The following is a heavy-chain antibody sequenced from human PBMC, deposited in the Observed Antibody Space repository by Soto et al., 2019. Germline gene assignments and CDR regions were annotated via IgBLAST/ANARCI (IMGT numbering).Heavy chain of an antibody. CDR3: ARDATLRY. CDR1: GDSMDGFY. V-gene: IGHV4-59*01. CDR2: ISYSGST. D-gene: IGHD2-15*01. J-gene: IGHJ4*01. Sequence: PSETLSLTCTVSGDSMDGFYWNWIRQPPGKGLEWIGYISYSGSTNYNPSLKSRVTISIDISKNQFSLDLTSVTAADTAVCYCARDATLRYWGHGTLVTVSS.